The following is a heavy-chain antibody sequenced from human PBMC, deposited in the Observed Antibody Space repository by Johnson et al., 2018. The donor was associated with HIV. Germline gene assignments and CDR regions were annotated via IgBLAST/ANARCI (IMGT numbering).Heavy chain of an antibody. CDR2: ISYDGSNK. CDR1: RFTFSTYG. Sequence: HVQLVESGGGVVQPGRSLRLSCAASRFTFSTYGIHWVRQAPGKGLEWVAVISYDGSNKYYADSVKGRFTISRDNSKNTLYLQMNSLRAEDTAVYYCARGGQLVLDAFDIWGQGTMVTVSS. D-gene: IGHD6-6*01. CDR3: ARGGQLVLDAFDI. J-gene: IGHJ3*02. V-gene: IGHV3-30*19.